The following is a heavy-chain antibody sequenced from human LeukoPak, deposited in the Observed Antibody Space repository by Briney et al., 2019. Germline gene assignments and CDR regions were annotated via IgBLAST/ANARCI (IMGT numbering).Heavy chain of an antibody. CDR3: AKGLDGYNCLDY. CDR2: ISGSGGGT. J-gene: IGHJ4*02. Sequence: PGGSLRLSCAASGFTFSSYAMSWVRQAPGKGLEWVSAISGSGGGTYYADSVKGRFTISRDNSKNTLYLQMNSLRAEDTAVYYCAKGLDGYNCLDYWGQGTLVTVSS. CDR1: GFTFSSYA. D-gene: IGHD5-24*01. V-gene: IGHV3-23*01.